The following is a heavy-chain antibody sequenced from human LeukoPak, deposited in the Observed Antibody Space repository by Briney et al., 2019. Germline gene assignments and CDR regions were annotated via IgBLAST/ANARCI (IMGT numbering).Heavy chain of an antibody. V-gene: IGHV1-8*03. CDR3: ARCNYDSSGYYYEAYYYYYYYMDV. CDR1: GYTFTSYD. CDR2: MNPNSGNT. Sequence: ASVTVSCKASGYTFTSYDINWVRQATGQGLEWMGWMNPNSGNTGYAQKFQGRVTITRNTSISTAYMELSSLRSEDTAVYYCARCNYDSSGYYYEAYYYYYYYMDVWGKGTTVTVSS. J-gene: IGHJ6*03. D-gene: IGHD3-22*01.